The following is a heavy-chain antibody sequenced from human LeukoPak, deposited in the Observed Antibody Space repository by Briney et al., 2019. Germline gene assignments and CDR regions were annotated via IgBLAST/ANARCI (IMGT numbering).Heavy chain of an antibody. CDR3: ARARMRGEGFSDFDY. J-gene: IGHJ4*02. Sequence: GASVKVSCKASGYTFTSYGIGWVRQAPGQGLEWMGWISAYNGNTNYAQKLQGRVTMTTDTSTSTAYMELRSLRSDDTAVYYCARARMRGEGFSDFDYWGQGTLVTVSS. CDR1: GYTFTSYG. D-gene: IGHD3-16*01. V-gene: IGHV1-18*01. CDR2: ISAYNGNT.